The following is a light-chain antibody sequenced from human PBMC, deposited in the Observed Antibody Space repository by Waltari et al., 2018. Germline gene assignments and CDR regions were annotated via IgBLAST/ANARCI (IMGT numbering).Light chain of an antibody. J-gene: IGLJ1*01. Sequence: QSALTQPASVSGSPGQSITISCTGTSSDIGAYNFVSWYQQHPGKVPRVIIYNVNERRARISSRFTSSKSGNTASLTISGLQPDDEADYYCGSYRGSNIYVFGTGTKVTVL. CDR3: GSYRGSNIYV. V-gene: IGLV2-14*03. CDR1: SSDIGAYNF. CDR2: NVN.